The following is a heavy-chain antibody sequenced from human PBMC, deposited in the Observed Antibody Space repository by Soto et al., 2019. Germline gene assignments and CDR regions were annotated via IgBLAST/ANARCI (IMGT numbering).Heavy chain of an antibody. CDR1: GFTFGSYG. J-gene: IGHJ4*02. CDR2: ISSDGGHR. V-gene: IGHV3-30*18. Sequence: PGGSLRLSCAASGFTFGSYGMHWVRQAPGKGLEWVAVISSDGGHRFYADSVKGRFTISRDNSKNTLFLQMLSLRVEDTAVYSCAKDGGSVVPGSVDYWGQGTLVTVS. CDR3: AKDGGSVVPGSVDY. D-gene: IGHD3-10*01.